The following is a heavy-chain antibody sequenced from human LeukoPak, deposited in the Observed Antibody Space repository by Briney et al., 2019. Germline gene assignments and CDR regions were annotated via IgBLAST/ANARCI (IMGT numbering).Heavy chain of an antibody. J-gene: IGHJ5*02. V-gene: IGHV4-30-2*01. Sequence: SETLSLTCAVSGGSISSGGYSWSWIRQPPGKDLEWIGYIYHSGSTYYNPSLKSRVTISVDRSKNQFSLRLSSVTAADTAVYYCARGHGLGVRYFDWLFPFDPWGQGTLVTVSS. D-gene: IGHD3-9*01. CDR2: IYHSGST. CDR1: GGSISSGGYS. CDR3: ARGHGLGVRYFDWLFPFDP.